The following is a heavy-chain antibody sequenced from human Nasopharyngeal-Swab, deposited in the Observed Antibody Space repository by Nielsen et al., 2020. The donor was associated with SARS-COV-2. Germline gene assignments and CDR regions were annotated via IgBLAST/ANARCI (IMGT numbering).Heavy chain of an antibody. CDR3: AREGYSSSRYYFDY. CDR2: IYYSGST. J-gene: IGHJ4*02. CDR1: GGSISSYY. V-gene: IGHV4-59*01. D-gene: IGHD6-6*01. Sequence: GSLRLSCTVSGGSISSYYWSWIRQPPGKGLEWIGYIYYSGSTNYNPSLKSRVTISVDTSKNQFSLKLSSVTAADTAVYYCAREGYSSSRYYFDYWGQGTLVTVSS.